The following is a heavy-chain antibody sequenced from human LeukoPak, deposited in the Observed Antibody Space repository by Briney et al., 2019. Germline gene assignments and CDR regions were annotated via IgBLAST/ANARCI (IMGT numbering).Heavy chain of an antibody. CDR3: GKGGYSSGWFDYEC. CDR1: GFTLSRYA. Sequence: GGSLRLSCAPSGFTLSRYAMSWVRQAPGRRVEWVSGICGSGGSTYYADSVKGRVTLSRDNPKNTLYLQITSQTAVDTAVCDCGKGGYSSGWFDYECWGQGVLVSAS. D-gene: IGHD6-19*01. V-gene: IGHV3-23*01. J-gene: IGHJ1*01. CDR2: ICGSGGST.